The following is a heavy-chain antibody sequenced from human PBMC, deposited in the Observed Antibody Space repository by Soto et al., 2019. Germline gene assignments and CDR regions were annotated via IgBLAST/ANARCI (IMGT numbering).Heavy chain of an antibody. J-gene: IGHJ5*02. V-gene: IGHV3-7*01. CDR1: GFTSRGYW. CDR2: INQDGSEK. Sequence: XVSLRLSCAASGFTSRGYWMTWVRQAPGKGLEWVANINQDGSEKDYVDSVKGRFSISRDNAKDSVYLQMNSLRAEDTAIYYCARDFSNPRGRFDPWGQGALVTVSS. D-gene: IGHD4-4*01. CDR3: ARDFSNPRGRFDP.